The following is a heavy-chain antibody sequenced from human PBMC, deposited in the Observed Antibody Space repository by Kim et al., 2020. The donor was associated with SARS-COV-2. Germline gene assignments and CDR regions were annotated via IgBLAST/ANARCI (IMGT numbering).Heavy chain of an antibody. Sequence: YGDSVKGRFTISRDNSKNLLYLQLNSLRAEDTAVYYCVRDGYDQIASDHWGRGTPVTVSS. V-gene: IGHV3-7*03. D-gene: IGHD5-18*01. J-gene: IGHJ4*02. CDR3: VRDGYDQIASDH.